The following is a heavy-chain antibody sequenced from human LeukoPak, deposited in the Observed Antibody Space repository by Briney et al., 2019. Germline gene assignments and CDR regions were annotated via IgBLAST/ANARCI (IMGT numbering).Heavy chain of an antibody. V-gene: IGHV3-48*03. CDR3: ARVGDSRHYDAFDI. CDR2: ISSSGSTI. D-gene: IGHD3-22*01. CDR1: GFTFSSYE. J-gene: IGHJ3*02. Sequence: GGSLRLSCAASGFTFSSYEMNWVRQAPGKGLEWVSYISSSGSTIYYADSVKGRFTISRDNAKNSLYLQMNSLRAEDTAVYYCARVGDSRHYDAFDIWGQGTMVTVSS.